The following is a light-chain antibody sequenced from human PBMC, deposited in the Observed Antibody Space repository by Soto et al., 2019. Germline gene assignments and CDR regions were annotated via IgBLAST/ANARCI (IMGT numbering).Light chain of an antibody. CDR1: SSDVGGHNY. CDR2: SVS. J-gene: IGLJ1*01. Sequence: QSALAQPRSVSGSPGQSITISCTVTSSDVGGHNYVSWYQQYPGKAPKLLLSSVSKRPSGVPDRFSGSKSGNTASLTISGLQAEDEADYYCCSYAGSYTYVFGTGTKVT. CDR3: CSYAGSYTYV. V-gene: IGLV2-11*01.